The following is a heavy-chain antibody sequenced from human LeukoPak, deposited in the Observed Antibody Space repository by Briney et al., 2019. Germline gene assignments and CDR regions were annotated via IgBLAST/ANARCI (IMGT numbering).Heavy chain of an antibody. CDR2: ISPSGDIL. Sequence: GGSLRLSCAASGFTFSRHGMNWVRQAPGKGLEWVSGISPSGDILYYADSVKGQFTISRDNFKNTVHLQMNSLRAEDTAVYYCAKDPPEGDYTLYFDPWGQGTRVTVSS. CDR3: AKDPPEGDYTLYFDP. D-gene: IGHD4-11*01. J-gene: IGHJ4*02. V-gene: IGHV3-23*01. CDR1: GFTFSRHG.